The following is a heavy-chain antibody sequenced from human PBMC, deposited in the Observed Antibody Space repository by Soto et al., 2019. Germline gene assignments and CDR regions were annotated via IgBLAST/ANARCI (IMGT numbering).Heavy chain of an antibody. CDR1: GFTFSSYG. CDR2: IWYDGSNK. D-gene: IGHD5-12*01. V-gene: IGHV3-33*01. CDR3: AIDISGYDSFDY. Sequence: GGSLRLSCAASGFTFSSYGMHWVRQAPGKGLEWVAVIWYDGSNKYYAHSGKGRFTISRDKSKNTLYLQMNSRRAEDTAGYYFAIDISGYDSFDYWGQGTLVTVSS. J-gene: IGHJ4*02.